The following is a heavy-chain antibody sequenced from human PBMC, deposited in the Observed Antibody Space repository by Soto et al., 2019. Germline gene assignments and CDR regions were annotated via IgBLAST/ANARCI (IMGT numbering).Heavy chain of an antibody. CDR3: ARGNSVYGPYLDY. J-gene: IGHJ4*02. CDR1: RGSISSGGYY. Sequence: QVQLQESGPGLVKPSQTLSLTCTVSRGSISSGGYYWSWIRQHPGKGLEWIGYIYYSGSTDYNRSLKSRVTISVDTSTNQFSLKLSSVSAANTAVYYWARGNSVYGPYLDYWGQGTPVSVSS. CDR2: IYYSGST. D-gene: IGHD3-10*01. V-gene: IGHV4-31*03.